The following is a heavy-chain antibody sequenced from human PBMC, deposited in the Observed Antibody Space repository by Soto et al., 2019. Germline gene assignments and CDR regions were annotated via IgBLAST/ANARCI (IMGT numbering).Heavy chain of an antibody. Sequence: QVQLVQSGTEMRKPGASVKVSCKASGYIFTAYGINWVRQAPGQGLDWMGWISASNGNTNYAQKFQGRFTMTTDTPTTTAHMELRSLRSDDTAVYYCASGPLSGAGSYTWGQGTLVTVSS. CDR2: ISASNGNT. D-gene: IGHD3-10*01. CDR1: GYIFTAYG. V-gene: IGHV1-18*01. CDR3: ASGPLSGAGSYT. J-gene: IGHJ4*02.